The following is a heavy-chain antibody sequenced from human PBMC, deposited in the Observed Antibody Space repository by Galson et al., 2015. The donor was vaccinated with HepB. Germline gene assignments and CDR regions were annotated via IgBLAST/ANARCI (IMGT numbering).Heavy chain of an antibody. D-gene: IGHD1-26*01. CDR3: ATDLVGATTLSYYYYGMDV. V-gene: IGHV1-24*01. Sequence: SVKVSCKVSGYTLTELSMHWVRQAPGKGLEWMGGFDPEDGETIYAQKFQGRVTMTEDTSTDTAYMELSSLRSEDTAVYYCATDLVGATTLSYYYYGMDVWGQGTTVTVSS. J-gene: IGHJ6*02. CDR1: GYTLTELS. CDR2: FDPEDGET.